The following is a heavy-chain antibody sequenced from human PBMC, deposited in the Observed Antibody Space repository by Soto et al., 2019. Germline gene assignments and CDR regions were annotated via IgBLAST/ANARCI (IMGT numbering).Heavy chain of an antibody. Sequence: GESLKISCKGSGYRFTSYWISWVRQMPGKGLEWMGRIDPSGSYTNYSPSFQGHVTISVDRSTNTAYLQWSSLRASDTAMYYCARELDDSRSSTMDGMDVGGQGTTVTVSS. J-gene: IGHJ6*02. CDR3: ARELDDSRSSTMDGMDV. CDR2: IDPSGSYT. D-gene: IGHD6-6*01. CDR1: GYRFTSYW. V-gene: IGHV5-10-1*01.